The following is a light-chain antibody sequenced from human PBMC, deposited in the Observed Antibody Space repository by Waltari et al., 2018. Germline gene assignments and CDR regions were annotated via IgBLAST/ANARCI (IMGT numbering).Light chain of an antibody. J-gene: IGLJ2*01. CDR1: SSNIAVNT. CDR2: GNN. CDR3: AAWDDSLYGRV. Sequence: QSVLTQPPSASGTPGQTVSISCSGGSSNIAVNTVNWYQQLPGMAPKLLINGNNPRPSGVPDRFSGSKSGTSASLAISGLQSEDEADYYCAAWDDSLYGRVFGGGTKLTVL. V-gene: IGLV1-44*01.